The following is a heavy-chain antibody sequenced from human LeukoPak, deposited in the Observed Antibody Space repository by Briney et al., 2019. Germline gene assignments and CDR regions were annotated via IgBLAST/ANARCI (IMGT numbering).Heavy chain of an antibody. CDR2: MNPNSGNT. J-gene: IGHJ4*02. Sequence: ASVKVSCKASGYTFTSYDINWVRQATGQGLEWMGWMNPNSGNTGYAQKFQGRVTTTRNTSISTAYMELSSLRSEDTAVYYCAREPGIAVAGNYWGQGTLVTVSS. CDR3: AREPGIAVAGNY. CDR1: GYTFTSYD. V-gene: IGHV1-8*03. D-gene: IGHD6-19*01.